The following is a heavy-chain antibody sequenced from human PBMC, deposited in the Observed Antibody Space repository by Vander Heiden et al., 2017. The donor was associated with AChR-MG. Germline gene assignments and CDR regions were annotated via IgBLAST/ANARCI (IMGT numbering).Heavy chain of an antibody. CDR2: MYYSGRT. J-gene: IGHJ4*02. CDR3: AREKGSLGEFGLGY. Sequence: QLQLQESGPGLVKPSATLSLTCTVSGDSIRSSRYPWGWIRQPPGKGLEWIGSMYYSGRTNYNPSLKSRVTIFVDTSKNHFSLKVTSVTAADTAVYYCAREKGSLGEFGLGYWGQGTLVTVSS. V-gene: IGHV4-39*02. CDR1: GDSIRSSRYP. D-gene: IGHD3-16*01.